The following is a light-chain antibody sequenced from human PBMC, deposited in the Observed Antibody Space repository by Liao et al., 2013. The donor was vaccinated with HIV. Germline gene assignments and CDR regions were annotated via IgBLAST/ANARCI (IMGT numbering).Light chain of an antibody. J-gene: IGLJ1*01. CDR1: KLGDKY. V-gene: IGLV3-1*01. CDR2: HDT. Sequence: SYELTQPPSVSVSPGQTASITCSGDKLGDKYACWYRQRPGQSPVLVIFHDTKRPSGIPARFSGSNSGNTATLTISGVEAGDEADYYCQVWDSKIDYVFGGGTKVTVL. CDR3: QVWDSKIDYV.